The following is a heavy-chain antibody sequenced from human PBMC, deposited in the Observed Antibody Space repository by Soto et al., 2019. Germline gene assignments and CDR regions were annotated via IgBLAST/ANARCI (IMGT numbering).Heavy chain of an antibody. D-gene: IGHD3-9*01. CDR2: ISSNGGST. CDR3: ARDSSDILTGSHPPDAFDI. V-gene: IGHV3-64*01. J-gene: IGHJ3*02. Sequence: GGSLRLSCAASGFTFSSYAMHWVRQAPGKGLEYVSAISSNGGSTYYANSVKGRFTISRDNSKNTLYLQMGSLRAEDMAVYYCARDSSDILTGSHPPDAFDIWGQGTMVPVSS. CDR1: GFTFSSYA.